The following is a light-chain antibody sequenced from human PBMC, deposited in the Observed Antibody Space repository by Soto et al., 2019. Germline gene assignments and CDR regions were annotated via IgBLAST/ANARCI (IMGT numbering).Light chain of an antibody. CDR2: EVS. CDR1: SSDVGSYNR. V-gene: IGLV2-18*02. CDR3: SSYTSSSTRV. J-gene: IGLJ1*01. Sequence: QSVLTQPPSVSGSPGQSVTISCTGTSSDVGSYNRVSWYQRPPGTAPKLMIYEVSNRPSGVPDRFSGSKSGNTASLTISGLQAEDEADYYCSSYTSSSTRVFGTGTKVTVL.